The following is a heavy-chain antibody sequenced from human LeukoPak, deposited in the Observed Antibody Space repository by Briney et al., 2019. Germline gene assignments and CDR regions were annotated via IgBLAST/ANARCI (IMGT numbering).Heavy chain of an antibody. Sequence: SVKVSCKASGGTFSSYAISWVRQAPGQGLEWMGGIIPIFGTANYAQKFQGRVTITADESTSTAYMELSSLRSEDTAVYYCARKPGLGSSNAFDIWGQGTMVTVSS. CDR3: ARKPGLGSSNAFDI. V-gene: IGHV1-69*01. CDR1: GGTFSSYA. J-gene: IGHJ3*02. CDR2: IIPIFGTA. D-gene: IGHD3/OR15-3a*01.